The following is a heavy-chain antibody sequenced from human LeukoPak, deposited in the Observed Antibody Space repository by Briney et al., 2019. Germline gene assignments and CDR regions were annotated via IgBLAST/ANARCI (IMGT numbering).Heavy chain of an antibody. J-gene: IGHJ4*02. CDR1: GFTFDDYA. D-gene: IGHD2-15*01. Sequence: PGRSLRLSCAASGFTFDDYAMHWVRQAPGKGLERVSGISWNSGSIGYADSVKGRFTISRDNAKNSLYLQMNSLRAEDTALYYCAKEDFSGSFDYWGQGTLVTVSS. CDR3: AKEDFSGSFDY. V-gene: IGHV3-9*01. CDR2: ISWNSGSI.